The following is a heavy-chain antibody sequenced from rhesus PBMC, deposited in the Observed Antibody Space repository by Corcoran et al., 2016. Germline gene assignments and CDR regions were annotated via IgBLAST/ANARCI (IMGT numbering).Heavy chain of an antibody. Sequence: QVQLQESGPGLVKPAETLSLTCAVSGYSIGSGDGWSWIRPSPGKGLEWIGYFAGGSGSSSHNPSLKGRVTISKDTSKNQFYLKLTSVTAADTAVYYCARGNNEDFDYWGQGVLVTVSS. V-gene: IGHV4-127*01. J-gene: IGHJ4*01. CDR1: GYSIGSGDG. CDR2: FAGGSGSS. D-gene: IGHD1-14*01. CDR3: ARGNNEDFDY.